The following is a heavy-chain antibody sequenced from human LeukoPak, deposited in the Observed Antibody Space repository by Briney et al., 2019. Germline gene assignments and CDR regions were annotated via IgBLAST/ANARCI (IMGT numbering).Heavy chain of an antibody. CDR2: IYYSGST. J-gene: IGHJ3*02. V-gene: IGHV4-61*01. CDR1: GGSVSSGSYY. Sequence: SETLSLTCTVSGGSVSSGSYYWSWIRQPPGKGLEWIGYIYYSGSTNYNPSLKSRVTISVDTSKNQFSLKLSSVTAADTAVYYCATLAGYSSSWYGDAFDIWGQGTMVTVSS. D-gene: IGHD6-13*01. CDR3: ATLAGYSSSWYGDAFDI.